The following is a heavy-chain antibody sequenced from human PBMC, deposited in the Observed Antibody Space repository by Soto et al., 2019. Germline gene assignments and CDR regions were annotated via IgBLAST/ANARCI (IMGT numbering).Heavy chain of an antibody. CDR1: GFTFSSYG. CDR3: AKSYYYDSSGSCDY. CDR2: ISYDGSNK. J-gene: IGHJ4*02. V-gene: IGHV3-30*18. D-gene: IGHD3-22*01. Sequence: QVQLVESGGGVVQPGRSLRLSCAASGFTFSSYGMHWVRQAPGKGLEWVAVISYDGSNKYYADSVRGRFTISRDNSKNTLYLQMNSLRAEDTAVYYCAKSYYYDSSGSCDYWGQGTLVTVSS.